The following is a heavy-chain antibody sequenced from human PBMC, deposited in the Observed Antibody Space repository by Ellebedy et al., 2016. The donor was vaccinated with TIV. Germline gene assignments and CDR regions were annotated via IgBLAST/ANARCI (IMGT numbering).Heavy chain of an antibody. D-gene: IGHD6-13*01. CDR2: INPSGGST. J-gene: IGHJ6*02. V-gene: IGHV1-46*01. CDR3: ARDDSIATAGLYGMDV. CDR1: GYTLT. Sequence: AASVTVSCKASGYTLTMHWVRQAPGQGLEWMGIINPSGGSTNYSQKFHGRVTMTRDTSTSTVYMDLSSLRSEDTAVYYCARDDSIATAGLYGMDVWGQGTTVTVSS.